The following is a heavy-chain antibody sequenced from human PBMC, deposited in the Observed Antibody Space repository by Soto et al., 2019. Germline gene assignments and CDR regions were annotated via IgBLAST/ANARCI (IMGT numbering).Heavy chain of an antibody. CDR2: MNPNSGNT. J-gene: IGHJ5*02. CDR1: GYTFTSYD. Sequence: GASVKVSCKASGYTFTSYDINWVRQATGQGLEWMGWMNPNSGNTGYAQKFQGRVTMTRNTSISTAYMVLSSLRSEDTAVYYCARGPSRYCSGGSCYGGGNWFDPWGQGTLVTVSS. CDR3: ARGPSRYCSGGSCYGGGNWFDP. D-gene: IGHD2-15*01. V-gene: IGHV1-8*01.